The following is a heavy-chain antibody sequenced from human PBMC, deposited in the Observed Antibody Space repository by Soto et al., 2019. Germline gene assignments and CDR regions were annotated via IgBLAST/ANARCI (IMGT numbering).Heavy chain of an antibody. CDR3: AMTRGRSIEGAFDI. CDR1: VFTFSSYA. V-gene: IGHV3-23*01. J-gene: IGHJ3*02. Sequence: VGSLRLSCASSVFTFSSYAMSCVRHSPGKWLEWVSAISGSGGSTYYADSVKGRFTISRDNSKNTLYLQMNSLRAEDTAVYYCAMTRGRSIEGAFDIWGQGTRVTVSS. D-gene: IGHD3-16*01. CDR2: ISGSGGST.